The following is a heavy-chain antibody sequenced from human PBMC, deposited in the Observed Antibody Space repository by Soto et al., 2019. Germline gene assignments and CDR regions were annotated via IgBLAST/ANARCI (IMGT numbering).Heavy chain of an antibody. CDR1: GYTFTSYD. V-gene: IGHV1-8*01. D-gene: IGHD1-20*01. CDR2: MSPNTGTI. Sequence: ASVKVSCKASGYTFTSYDINWMRQATGQGPEWMGWMSPNTGTIVYAQKFQGRVTMTRNTSTSTAYMTLSSLRSEDTAVYYCARDRPGIKTYEAFDIWGQGTTVTVSS. J-gene: IGHJ3*02. CDR3: ARDRPGIKTYEAFDI.